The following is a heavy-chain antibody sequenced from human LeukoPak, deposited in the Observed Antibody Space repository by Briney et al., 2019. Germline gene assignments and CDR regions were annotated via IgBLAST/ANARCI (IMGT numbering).Heavy chain of an antibody. CDR3: ATLTHWVAGDV. D-gene: IGHD7-27*01. Sequence: PGRSLRHSCVASGFSFSDSWMSSVRQAPGKGLEWVADIKKDGSVILYVASVKGRFTISRDNAKNSLYQQMDSLRAEDTAVYYCATLTHWVAGDVWGQGTTVSVSS. CDR1: GFSFSDSW. J-gene: IGHJ6*02. V-gene: IGHV3-7*02. CDR2: IKKDGSVI.